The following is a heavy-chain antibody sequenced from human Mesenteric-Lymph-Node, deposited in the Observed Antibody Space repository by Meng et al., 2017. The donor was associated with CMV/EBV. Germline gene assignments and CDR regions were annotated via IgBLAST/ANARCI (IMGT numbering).Heavy chain of an antibody. Sequence: GGSLRLSCAASGFTFSSYEMNWVRQAPGKGLEWVSYISSSGSTIYYADSVKGRFTISRDNAKNSLYLQMSSLRAEDTAVYYCVRDYVWAFDYWGQGILVTVSS. CDR3: VRDYVWAFDY. CDR2: ISSSGSTI. CDR1: GFTFSSYE. V-gene: IGHV3-48*03. J-gene: IGHJ4*02. D-gene: IGHD3-16*01.